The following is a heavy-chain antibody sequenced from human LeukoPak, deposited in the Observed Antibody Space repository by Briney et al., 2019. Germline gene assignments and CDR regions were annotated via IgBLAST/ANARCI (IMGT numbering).Heavy chain of an antibody. J-gene: IGHJ4*02. Sequence: PGGSLRPSCAASGFTFSSYAMSWVRQAPGKGLEWVSAISGSGGSTYYADSVKGRFTISRDNSKNTLYLQMNSLRAEDTAVYYCAKDLGYQLPLYYFDYWSQGTLVTVSS. V-gene: IGHV3-23*01. D-gene: IGHD2-2*01. CDR3: AKDLGYQLPLYYFDY. CDR2: ISGSGGST. CDR1: GFTFSSYA.